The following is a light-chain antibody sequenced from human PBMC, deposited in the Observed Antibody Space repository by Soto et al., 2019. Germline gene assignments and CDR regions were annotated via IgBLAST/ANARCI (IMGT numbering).Light chain of an antibody. J-gene: IGLJ2*01. V-gene: IGLV1-51*01. CDR3: GSWDSSLSAGL. Sequence: QSVLTQPTSVSAAPGQKVTISCSGSSSNIGNNYVSWYQQLPGTAPKLLIYDNNKRPSGIPDRFSGSRSGTLATLGITGLQTGDEADYYCGSWDSSLSAGLFGGGTKLTVL. CDR1: SSNIGNNY. CDR2: DNN.